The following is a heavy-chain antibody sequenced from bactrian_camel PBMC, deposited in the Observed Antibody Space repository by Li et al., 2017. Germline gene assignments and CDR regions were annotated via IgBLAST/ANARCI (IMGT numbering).Heavy chain of an antibody. CDR2: IGSGRGGST. Sequence: PGGSLRLSCVASGFTFSVNGMTWVRQAPGKSLEWVARIGSGRGGSTTYADSVKGRFTISRDNAKNTLYLQMTSLKTEDTAVYYCAAMGLGLGARPTNYWGQGTQVTVS. J-gene: IGHJ4*01. CDR3: AAMGLGLGARPTNY. D-gene: IGHD5*01. CDR1: GFTFSVNG. V-gene: IGHV3S41*01.